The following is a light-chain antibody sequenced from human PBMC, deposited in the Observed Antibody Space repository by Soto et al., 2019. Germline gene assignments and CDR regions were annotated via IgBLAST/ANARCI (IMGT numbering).Light chain of an antibody. V-gene: IGLV2-14*01. CDR3: FSYAGNSIYV. CDR1: SSDVSIYNY. J-gene: IGLJ1*01. Sequence: QSALTQPASVSGSPGQSITISCTGTSSDVSIYNYVSWYQQHPGKAPKLMIYEVSNRPSGVSNRFSGAKSGNTASLTISGLQVEDEADYYCFSYAGNSIYVFGTGTKLTVL. CDR2: EVS.